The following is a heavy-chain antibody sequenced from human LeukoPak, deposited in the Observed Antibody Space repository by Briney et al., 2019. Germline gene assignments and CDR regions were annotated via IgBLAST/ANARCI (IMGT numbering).Heavy chain of an antibody. CDR2: IYQSGST. CDR1: GGSISSGGYS. D-gene: IGHD4-23*01. CDR3: ARGGYWELPAAVFDI. Sequence: SETLSLTRAVSGGSISSGGYSWNWIRQPPGKGLEWIGYIYQSGSTYSTPSLKSRVTISVDGSKNQFSLNLSSVTAADTAVYYCARGGYWELPAAVFDIWGQGTLVTVSS. V-gene: IGHV4-30-2*01. J-gene: IGHJ3*02.